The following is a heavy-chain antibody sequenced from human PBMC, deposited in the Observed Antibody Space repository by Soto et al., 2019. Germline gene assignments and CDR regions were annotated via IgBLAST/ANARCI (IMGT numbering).Heavy chain of an antibody. CDR1: GLTVSNNY. CDR2: IYSGSNT. V-gene: IGHV3-66*01. D-gene: IGHD3-9*01. CDR3: ARDFFQVLRYTFDP. J-gene: IGHJ5*02. Sequence: PGGSLRLSCVASGLTVSNNYMGWVRQAPGKGLEWVSIIYSGSNTKYADSVKGTFTISRDNAKNSLYLQMNSLRDEDTAVYYCARDFFQVLRYTFDPWGQGTRVTVSS.